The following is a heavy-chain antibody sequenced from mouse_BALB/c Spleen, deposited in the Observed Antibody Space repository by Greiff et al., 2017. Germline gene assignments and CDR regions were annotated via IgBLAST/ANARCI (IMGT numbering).Heavy chain of an antibody. J-gene: IGHJ3*01. CDR1: GYTFTSYW. Sequence: QVQLKQSGAELAKPGASVKMSCKASGYTFTSYWMHWVKQRPGQGLEWIGYINPSTGYTEYNQKFKDKATLTADKSSSTAYMQLSSLTSEDSAVYYCAIRAWFAYWGQGTLVTVSA. CDR3: AIRAWFAY. V-gene: IGHV1-7*01. CDR2: INPSTGYT.